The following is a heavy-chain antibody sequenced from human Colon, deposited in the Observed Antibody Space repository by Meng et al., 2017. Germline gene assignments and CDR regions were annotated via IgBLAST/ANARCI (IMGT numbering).Heavy chain of an antibody. Sequence: GGSLSLSCAVSGFTFSSYAMHWVRQAPGKGLEWVAVISYDGSNKYYADSVKGRFTISRDNSKNTLYLQMNSLRAEDTAVYYCAVAEEYYFDYWGQGTLVTVSS. D-gene: IGHD1-14*01. J-gene: IGHJ4*02. V-gene: IGHV3-30*04. CDR2: ISYDGSNK. CDR1: GFTFSSYA. CDR3: AVAEEYYFDY.